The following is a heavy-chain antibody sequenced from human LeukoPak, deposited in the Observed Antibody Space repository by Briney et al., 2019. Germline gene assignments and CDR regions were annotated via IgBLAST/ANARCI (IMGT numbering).Heavy chain of an antibody. CDR1: GYTFTGYY. Sequence: GASVKVSCKAFGYTFTGYYMHWVRQAPGQGLEWMGWINPNSGGTNYAQRFQGRVTMTRDASISTAYMELSRLRSDDTAVYYCARDSSGSSAGGFDYWGQGTLVTVSS. CDR2: INPNSGGT. CDR3: ARDSSGSSAGGFDY. D-gene: IGHD1-26*01. V-gene: IGHV1-2*02. J-gene: IGHJ4*02.